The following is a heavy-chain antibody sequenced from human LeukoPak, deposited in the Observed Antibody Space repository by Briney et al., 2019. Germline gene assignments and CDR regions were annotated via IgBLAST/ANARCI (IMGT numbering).Heavy chain of an antibody. J-gene: IGHJ4*02. CDR2: ISGSGGDT. D-gene: IGHD3-16*01. CDR1: GFTFSTYA. Sequence: GGSLRLSCAASGFTFSTYAMSWVRQAPGNRLEWVSGISGSGGDTYYADSVKGRFTISRDNSKNTLYLQMNSLRAEDTAVYYCAKRQAYGHIDYWGQGTLVSVSS. CDR3: AKRQAYGHIDY. V-gene: IGHV3-23*01.